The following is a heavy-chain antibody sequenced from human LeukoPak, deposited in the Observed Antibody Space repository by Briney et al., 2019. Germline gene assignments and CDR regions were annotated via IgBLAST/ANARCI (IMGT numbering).Heavy chain of an antibody. Sequence: PSETLSLTCTVSGGSISTFYWSWIPQPPGKGLEWIGYIYYSGSTNYNPPLKSRITISVDTSKNQFSLKLSSVTAADTAVYYCARSCPRPYSYGYDYWGQGTLVTVSS. J-gene: IGHJ4*02. CDR1: GGSISTFY. D-gene: IGHD5-18*01. CDR3: ARSCPRPYSYGYDY. V-gene: IGHV4-59*01. CDR2: IYYSGST.